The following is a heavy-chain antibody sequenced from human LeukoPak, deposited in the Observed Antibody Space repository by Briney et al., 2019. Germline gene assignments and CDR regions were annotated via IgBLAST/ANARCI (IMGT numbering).Heavy chain of an antibody. V-gene: IGHV3-23*01. CDR2: ISGSSAYI. D-gene: IGHD3-9*01. Sequence: QSGGPLRLSCAASGFTFSSYAMSWVRQAPGKGLEWVSAISGSSAYIYCADSVKGRFTISRDNSQNTVYLQMNSLRAEDTAIYYCARNDILTGYYYDSWGQGTLVTVSS. CDR3: ARNDILTGYYYDS. CDR1: GFTFSSYA. J-gene: IGHJ4*02.